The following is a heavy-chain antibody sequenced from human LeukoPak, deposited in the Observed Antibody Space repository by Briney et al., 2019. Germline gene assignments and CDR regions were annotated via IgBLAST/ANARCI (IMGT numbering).Heavy chain of an antibody. CDR1: GFTFSSYA. D-gene: IGHD2-15*01. CDR2: ISVSGTYT. Sequence: GGSLRLFCAASGFTFSSYAMSWVRQAPGKGLEWVSSISVSGTYTYYADSVKGRFTIFRDNSKNTLYLQMNSLRAEDTAVYYCAKGYCSDTNCQTRLGLDYWGQGTLVTVSS. J-gene: IGHJ4*02. CDR3: AKGYCSDTNCQTRLGLDY. V-gene: IGHV3-23*01.